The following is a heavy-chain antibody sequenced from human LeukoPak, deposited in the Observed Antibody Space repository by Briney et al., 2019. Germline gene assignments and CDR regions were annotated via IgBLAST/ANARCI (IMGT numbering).Heavy chain of an antibody. CDR1: GASISSGGYS. V-gene: IGHV4-31*11. D-gene: IGHD3-3*01. J-gene: IGHJ5*02. CDR2: IYHSGST. CDR3: ARDLEQGWFDP. Sequence: SETLSLTCVVSGASISSGGYSWSWIRQHPGTGLEWIGYIYHSGSTYYNPSLKSRVTISVDTSKDQFSLKLSSVTAADTAVYYCARDLEQGWFDPWGQGTLVTVSS.